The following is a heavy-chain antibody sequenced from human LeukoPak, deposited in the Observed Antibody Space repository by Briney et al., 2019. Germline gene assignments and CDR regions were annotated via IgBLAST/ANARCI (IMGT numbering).Heavy chain of an antibody. CDR2: ISHSGST. J-gene: IGHJ4*02. Sequence: SETLSLTCAVSGGSISSRNWWTWVRQPPGQGLEWIGEISHSGSTNYNPSLKSRVAISVDKSKNQFSLKLSSVTAADTAVYYCARNGGNSDFDYWGQGNLVTVSS. CDR3: ARNGGNSDFDY. D-gene: IGHD4-23*01. CDR1: GGSISSRNW. V-gene: IGHV4-4*02.